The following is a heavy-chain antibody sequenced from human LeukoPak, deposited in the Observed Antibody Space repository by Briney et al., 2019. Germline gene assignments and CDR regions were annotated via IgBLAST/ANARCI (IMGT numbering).Heavy chain of an antibody. CDR2: IYPGDSDT. J-gene: IGHJ3*02. D-gene: IGHD3-3*01. Sequence: GESLKISCKASGYSFVSHWIVWVRQMPGKGLEWLEIIYPGDSDTRYSPSFQGQVTISADKSISTAYLQWNSLRASDTAMYYCARRPSYDFWSGYYGVDGLDIWGQGTMVTVSS. CDR3: ARRPSYDFWSGYYGVDGLDI. V-gene: IGHV5-51*01. CDR1: GYSFVSHW.